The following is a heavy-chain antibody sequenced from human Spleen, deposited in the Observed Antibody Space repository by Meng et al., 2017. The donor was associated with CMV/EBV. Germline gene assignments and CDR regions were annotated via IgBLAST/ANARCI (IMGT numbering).Heavy chain of an antibody. V-gene: IGHV3-48*03. CDR1: GFTFSNYE. CDR2: ISSSGSTI. CDR3: AKDSGGQSGPVGAFDI. Sequence: GESLKISCGVSGFTFSNYEMHWVRQAPGKGLEWVSYISSSGSTIYYADSVKGRFTISRDNSKNTLYLQMNSLRAEDTAVYYCAKDSGGQSGPVGAFDIWGQGTMVTVSS. D-gene: IGHD3-10*01. J-gene: IGHJ3*02.